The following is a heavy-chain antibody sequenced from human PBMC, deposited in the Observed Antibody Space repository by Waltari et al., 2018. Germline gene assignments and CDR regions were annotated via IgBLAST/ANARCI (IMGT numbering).Heavy chain of an antibody. J-gene: IGHJ6*02. CDR3: ARDYYGSGSYYRYYYYGMDV. CDR2: ISSSSSYI. V-gene: IGHV3-21*01. D-gene: IGHD3-10*01. Sequence: EVQLVESGGGLVKPGGSLRLSCAASGFTFSSYSMNWVRQAPGKGPEWVSSISSSSSYIYYADSVKGRFTISRDNAKNSLYLQMNSLRAEDTAVYYCARDYYGSGSYYRYYYYGMDVWGQGTTVTVSS. CDR1: GFTFSSYS.